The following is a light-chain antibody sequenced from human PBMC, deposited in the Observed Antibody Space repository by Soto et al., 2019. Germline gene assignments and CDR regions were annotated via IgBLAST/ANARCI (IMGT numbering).Light chain of an antibody. J-gene: IGLJ1*01. Sequence: QSVLTQPPSVSGAPGQRITISCTGSSSNIGAGYDVHWYQQVPGTAPKLLIYGNSNRPSGVPDRFSGSKSGTSVSLAITGLQAEDEADYYCQSYDSSLSGRVFGTGTKLTVL. V-gene: IGLV1-40*01. CDR2: GNS. CDR3: QSYDSSLSGRV. CDR1: SSNIGAGYD.